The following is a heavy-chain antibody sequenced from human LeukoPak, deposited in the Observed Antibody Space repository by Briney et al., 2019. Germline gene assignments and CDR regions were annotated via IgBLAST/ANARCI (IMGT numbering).Heavy chain of an antibody. Sequence: ASVKVSCKTSGYTFTGHYLQWVRQAPGQGLEWMGWINPNTGGTNYAQKFQGRVTMTRDTSTSTVYMELSSLRSEDTAVYYCARVRKRITMIVVTKAEGWFDPWGQGTLVTVSS. D-gene: IGHD3-22*01. CDR3: ARVRKRITMIVVTKAEGWFDP. CDR2: INPNTGGT. J-gene: IGHJ5*02. CDR1: GYTFTGHY. V-gene: IGHV1-2*02.